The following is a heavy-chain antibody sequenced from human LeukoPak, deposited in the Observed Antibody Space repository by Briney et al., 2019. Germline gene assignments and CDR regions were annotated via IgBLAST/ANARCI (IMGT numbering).Heavy chain of an antibody. CDR2: IKQDGSEK. CDR1: GFTFSSYW. Sequence: GGSLGLSCAASGFTFSSYWMSWVRQAPGKGLEWVANIKQDGSEKYYVDSVKGRFTISRDNAKNSLYLQMNSLRAEDTAVYYCAGYNYYGSGSRVNWGQGTLVTVSS. D-gene: IGHD3-10*01. J-gene: IGHJ4*02. CDR3: AGYNYYGSGSRVN. V-gene: IGHV3-7*01.